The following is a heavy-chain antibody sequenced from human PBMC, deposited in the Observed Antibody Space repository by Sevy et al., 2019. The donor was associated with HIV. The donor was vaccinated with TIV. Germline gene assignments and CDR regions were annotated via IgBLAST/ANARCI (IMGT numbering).Heavy chain of an antibody. Sequence: SETLSLTCSVSCDSINSYSWTWIRQPAGKGLEYIGRIYTSGSTNYNPSLKSRVSMSIDTSMNQFSLKLNSLTAADTAVYYCARVIFGVVTRSYYYYGLDVWGQGTTVTVSS. CDR1: CDSINSYS. CDR3: ARVIFGVVTRSYYYYGLDV. V-gene: IGHV4-4*07. J-gene: IGHJ6*02. CDR2: IYTSGST. D-gene: IGHD3-3*02.